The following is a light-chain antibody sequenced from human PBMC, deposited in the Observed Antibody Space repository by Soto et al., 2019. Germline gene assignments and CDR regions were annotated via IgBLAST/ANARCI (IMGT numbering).Light chain of an antibody. J-gene: IGLJ1*01. V-gene: IGLV2-8*01. CDR2: EVV. CDR1: KNDIGVYDF. CDR3: KSYAGSNTYV. Sequence: QPALTHPPAASGSPGESVTISCTGTKNDIGVYDFCSWYQHHPGKAPRLIIYEVVQRPSGVTDRFSGYKSGKTASLTVSGLQAADEADYFCKSYAGSNTYVFGSGTKVTVL.